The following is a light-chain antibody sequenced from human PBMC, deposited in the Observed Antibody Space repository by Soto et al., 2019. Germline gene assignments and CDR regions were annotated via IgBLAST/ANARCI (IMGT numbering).Light chain of an antibody. J-gene: IGKJ3*01. Sequence: DIQMTQSPSSLSASVGDRVTITCRASQSISSYLNWYQHKPGKAPKLLIYAASSLQTGVPSRFSGSRSGTDFALTISSLQRDDFATYYCQHLNNYPPFTFGPGTKVDLE. V-gene: IGKV1-39*01. CDR3: QHLNNYPPFT. CDR1: QSISSY. CDR2: AAS.